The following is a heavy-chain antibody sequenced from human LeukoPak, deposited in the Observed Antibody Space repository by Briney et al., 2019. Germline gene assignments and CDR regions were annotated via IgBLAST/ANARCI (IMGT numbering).Heavy chain of an antibody. V-gene: IGHV3-30*02. D-gene: IGHD2-15*01. CDR1: GFTFSSYG. CDR2: IRYDGSNK. CDR3: TKIGYCSGGSCYTLSGY. J-gene: IGHJ4*02. Sequence: GGSLRLSCAASGFTFSSYGMHWVRQAPGKGLEWVAFIRYDGSNKYYADSVKDRFTISRDNSKNTLYLQMNSLRAEDTAVYYCTKIGYCSGGSCYTLSGYWGQGTLVTVSS.